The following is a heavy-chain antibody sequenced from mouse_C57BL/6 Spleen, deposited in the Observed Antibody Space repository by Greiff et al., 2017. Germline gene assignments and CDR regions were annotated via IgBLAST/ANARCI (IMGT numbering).Heavy chain of an antibody. D-gene: IGHD4-1*01. CDR1: GFTFTDYY. CDR3: ARDWDVSWFAY. V-gene: IGHV7-3*01. CDR2: IRNKANGYTT. J-gene: IGHJ3*01. Sequence: EVQVVESGGGLVQPGGSLSLSCAASGFTFTDYYMSWVRQPPGKALEWLGFIRNKANGYTTEYSASVKGRFTISRDNSQSILYLQMNALRAEDSATDYCARDWDVSWFAYWGQGTLVTVSA.